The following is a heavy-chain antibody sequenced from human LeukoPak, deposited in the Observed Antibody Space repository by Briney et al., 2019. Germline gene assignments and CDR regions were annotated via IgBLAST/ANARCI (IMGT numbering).Heavy chain of an antibody. CDR3: ARADYTSGWYVRGFDY. V-gene: IGHV3-53*01. J-gene: IGHJ4*02. CDR2: IYSGGNT. Sequence: GGSLRLSCAASGFTFSRYWMHWVRQAPGKGLEWVSVIYSGGNTYYADSVQGRFTISRDNSKNTLDLQMNSLRAEDTAVYYCARADYTSGWYVRGFDYWGQGTLVTVSS. CDR1: GFTFSRYW. D-gene: IGHD6-19*01.